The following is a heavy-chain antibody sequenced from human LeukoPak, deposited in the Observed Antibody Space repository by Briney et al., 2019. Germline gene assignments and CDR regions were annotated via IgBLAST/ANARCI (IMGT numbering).Heavy chain of an antibody. D-gene: IGHD5-18*01. CDR3: ARGYNYGSGRVYYYSYMDV. CDR2: IYYSGST. J-gene: IGHJ6*03. CDR1: AGSISSSSYY. Sequence: SSETLSLTCTVSAGSISSSSYYWGWIRQPPGKGLEWIGSIYYSGSTYYSVSLKSRVTISVDTSKNQFSLKLSSVTAADTAVYYCARGYNYGSGRVYYYSYMDVWGKGTTVTVSS. V-gene: IGHV4-39*01.